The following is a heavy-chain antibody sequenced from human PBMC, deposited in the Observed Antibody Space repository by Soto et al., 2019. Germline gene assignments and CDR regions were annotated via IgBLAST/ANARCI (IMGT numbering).Heavy chain of an antibody. CDR3: ARVRSAAGIRVAWFDP. D-gene: IGHD6-13*01. V-gene: IGHV1-69*12. J-gene: IGHJ5*02. Sequence: QVQLVQSGAEVKKPGSSVKVSCKASGGTFSSYAISWVRQAPGQGLEWMGGIIPIFGTANYAQKFQGRVTITADETTRQGYMGVSSLRSEDTAVYYCARVRSAAGIRVAWFDPRGQGTLVTVSS. CDR1: GGTFSSYA. CDR2: IIPIFGTA.